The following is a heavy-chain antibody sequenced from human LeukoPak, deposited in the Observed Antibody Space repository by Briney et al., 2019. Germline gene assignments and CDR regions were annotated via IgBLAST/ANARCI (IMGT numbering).Heavy chain of an antibody. CDR2: ISRTGDST. V-gene: IGHV3-23*01. J-gene: IGHJ4*02. D-gene: IGHD7-27*01. CDR1: GFAFSTYA. Sequence: GGSLRLSCAASGFAFSTYAMIWVRQTPGKGLEWVSHISRTGDSTIYGDAVKGRFTISRDNSKNVLNLQMNSLRAEDTAVYYCAKDGGLWVSAHWGDSWGRGTLVTVSS. CDR3: AKDGGLWVSAHWGDS.